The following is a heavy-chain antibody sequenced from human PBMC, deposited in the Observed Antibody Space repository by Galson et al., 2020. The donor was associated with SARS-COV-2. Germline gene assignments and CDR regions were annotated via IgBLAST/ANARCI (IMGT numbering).Heavy chain of an antibody. J-gene: IGHJ3*01. CDR3: ARDRLPNDAFDV. Sequence: SETLSLTCSVSGGAITSYYWSWLRQPPGKGLEWNGYINDSGFTSYSPSLKGRVTMSVDTSNNLLSLRLNSVTAADTAVYYCARDRLPNDAFDVWGQGKKVTVSS. V-gene: IGHV4-59*01. CDR1: GGAITSYY. CDR2: INDSGFT. D-gene: IGHD2-21*02.